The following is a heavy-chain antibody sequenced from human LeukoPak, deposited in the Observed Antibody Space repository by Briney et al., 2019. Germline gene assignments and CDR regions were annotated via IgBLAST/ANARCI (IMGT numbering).Heavy chain of an antibody. CDR3: AELGITMIGGV. V-gene: IGHV3-64*04. Sequence: GGSLRLSCAASGFTFSSYAMHWVRQAPGKGLEYVSAISSNGGSTYYADSVKGRFTISRDGSKNSLYLQMNSLRAEDTAVYYCAELGITMIGGVWGKGTTVTISS. D-gene: IGHD3-10*02. CDR1: GFTFSSYA. J-gene: IGHJ6*04. CDR2: ISSNGGST.